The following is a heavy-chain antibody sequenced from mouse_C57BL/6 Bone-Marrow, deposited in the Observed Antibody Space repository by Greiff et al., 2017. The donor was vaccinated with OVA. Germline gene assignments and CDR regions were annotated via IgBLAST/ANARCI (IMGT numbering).Heavy chain of an antibody. D-gene: IGHD2-1*01. CDR2: IDPENGDT. CDR1: GFNIKDDY. Sequence: EVQLQQSGAELVRPGASVKLSCTASGFNIKDDYMHWVKQRPEQGLEWIGWIDPENGDTEYASKFQGKATITADTSSHTAYLQLSSLTSEDTAVYYCTTLLLCPWLAYWGQGTLVTVSA. CDR3: TTLLLCPWLAY. V-gene: IGHV14-4*01. J-gene: IGHJ3*01.